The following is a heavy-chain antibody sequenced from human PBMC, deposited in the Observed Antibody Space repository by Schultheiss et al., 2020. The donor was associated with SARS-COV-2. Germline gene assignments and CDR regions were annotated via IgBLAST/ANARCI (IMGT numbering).Heavy chain of an antibody. Sequence: GGSLRLSCAASGFTFSNAWMSWVRQAPGKGLEWVANIKQDGSEKYYVDSVKGRFTISRDNSKNTLYLQMNSLRAEDTAMYYCAKEGRYYYGSGSYYNHGMDVWGQGTTVTVSS. V-gene: IGHV3-7*01. CDR3: AKEGRYYYGSGSYYNHGMDV. D-gene: IGHD3-10*01. CDR2: IKQDGSEK. CDR1: GFTFSNAW. J-gene: IGHJ6*02.